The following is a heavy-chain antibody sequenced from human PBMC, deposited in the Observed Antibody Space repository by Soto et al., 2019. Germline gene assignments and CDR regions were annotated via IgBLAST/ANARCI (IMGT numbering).Heavy chain of an antibody. CDR2: IWYDGSNK. J-gene: IGHJ4*02. V-gene: IGHV3-33*01. D-gene: IGHD6-13*01. Sequence: QVQLVESGGGVVQPGRSLRLSCAASGFTFSSYGMHWVRQAPGKGLEWVAVIWYDGSNKYYADSVKGRFTISRDNSKNTLYLQMNSLRAEDTAVYYCASAGRAAAGNKWDYWGQGTLVTVSS. CDR1: GFTFSSYG. CDR3: ASAGRAAAGNKWDY.